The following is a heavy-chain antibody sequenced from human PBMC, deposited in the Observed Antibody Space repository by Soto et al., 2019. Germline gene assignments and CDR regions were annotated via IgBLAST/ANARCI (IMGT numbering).Heavy chain of an antibody. CDR3: ARVRTPQQWLANYYGMDV. J-gene: IGHJ6*02. V-gene: IGHV6-1*01. CDR1: GDSVSSNSAA. Sequence: QVQLQQSGPGLVKPSQTLSLTCAISGDSVSSNSAAWNWIRQSPSRGLEWLGRTYYRSKWYNDYAVSVNSRITINPDTSKNQFSLQLNSVTPEDTAVYYCARVRTPQQWLANYYGMDVWGQGTTVTVSS. CDR2: TYYRSKWYN. D-gene: IGHD6-19*01.